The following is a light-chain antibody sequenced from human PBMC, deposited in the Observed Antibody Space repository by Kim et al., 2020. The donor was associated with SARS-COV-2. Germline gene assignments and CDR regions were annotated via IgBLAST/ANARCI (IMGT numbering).Light chain of an antibody. CDR1: LSVSSSY. J-gene: IGKJ1*01. V-gene: IGKV3-20*01. CDR3: QQYGSFPWT. Sequence: EIVLTQSPGTLSLSPGERATLSCRASLSVSSSYLAWYQQKPGQDPRLLIYVSSSRATGIPDRFSGSGCGTDFTLTISRLEPEDFAVYYCQQYGSFPWTFGQGTKVDFK. CDR2: VSS.